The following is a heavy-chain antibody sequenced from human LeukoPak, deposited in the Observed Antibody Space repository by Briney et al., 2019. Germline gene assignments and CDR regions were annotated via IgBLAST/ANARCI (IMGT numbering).Heavy chain of an antibody. CDR2: ISSNGGST. CDR1: GFTFSSYA. Sequence: GGSLRLSCAASGFTFSSYAMHWVRPAPGKGLEYVSAISSNGGSTYYANSVKGRFTISRDNSKNTLDLEMNSLRAEDRAVYYCAKGSRVGATLFDYWGQGTRVTVSS. CDR3: AKGSRVGATLFDY. D-gene: IGHD1-26*01. J-gene: IGHJ4*02. V-gene: IGHV3-64*01.